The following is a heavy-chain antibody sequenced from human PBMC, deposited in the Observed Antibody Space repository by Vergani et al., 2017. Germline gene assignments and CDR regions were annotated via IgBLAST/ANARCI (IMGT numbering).Heavy chain of an antibody. CDR1: GYTFTTYG. CDR2: VSTYNDNT. V-gene: IGHV1-18*01. J-gene: IGHJ3*02. CDR3: ARDFYWTNGVWFDVFDI. D-gene: IGHD2-8*01. Sequence: QVQLVQSGAEVKTPGASVKVSCKASGYTFTTYGISWVRQAPGQGLEWMGWVSTYNDNTNYAQKLQGRVTMATDTSTSTAYMELRSLRSDDTAMYYCARDFYWTNGVWFDVFDIWGQGTMVTVSS.